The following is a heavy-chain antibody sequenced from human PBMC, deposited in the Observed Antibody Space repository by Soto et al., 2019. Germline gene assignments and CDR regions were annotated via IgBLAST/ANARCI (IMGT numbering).Heavy chain of an antibody. Sequence: SVKVSCKASGFTFTNSAVQWVRQARGQRLEWMGWIVIGSGKTDYAQKFQERITFTRDMSTSTAYMELSSLRSEDTAVYYRAADSDWEKDYWGQGTPVTVSS. J-gene: IGHJ4*02. CDR1: GFTFTNSA. D-gene: IGHD3-9*01. V-gene: IGHV1-58*01. CDR2: IVIGSGKT. CDR3: AADSDWEKDY.